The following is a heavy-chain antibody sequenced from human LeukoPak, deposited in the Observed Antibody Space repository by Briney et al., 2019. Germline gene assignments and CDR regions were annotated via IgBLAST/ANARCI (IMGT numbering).Heavy chain of an antibody. CDR3: ASRYSSGLETIDY. V-gene: IGHV1-69*05. D-gene: IGHD6-19*01. J-gene: IGHJ4*02. Sequence: GSSVKVSCKASGGTFSSYAVSWVRQAPGQGLEWMGRIIPIFGTANYAQKFQGRVTITTDESTSTAYMELSSLRSEDTAVYYCASRYSSGLETIDYWGQGTLVTVSS. CDR1: GGTFSSYA. CDR2: IIPIFGTA.